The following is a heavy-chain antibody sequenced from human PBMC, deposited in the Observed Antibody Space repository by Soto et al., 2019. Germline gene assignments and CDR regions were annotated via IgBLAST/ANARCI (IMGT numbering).Heavy chain of an antibody. Sequence: SETLSLTCTVSGGSISSSSYYWGWIRQPPGKGLEWIGSIYYSGSTYYNPSLKSRVTISVDTSKNQFSLKLSSVTAADTAVYYCASVRGVIIRDHYGMDVWGQGTTVTVSS. CDR1: GGSISSSSYY. CDR2: IYYSGST. D-gene: IGHD3-10*01. V-gene: IGHV4-39*01. CDR3: ASVRGVIIRDHYGMDV. J-gene: IGHJ6*02.